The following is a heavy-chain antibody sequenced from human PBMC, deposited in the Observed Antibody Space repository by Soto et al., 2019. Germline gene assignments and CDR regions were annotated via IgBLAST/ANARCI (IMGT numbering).Heavy chain of an antibody. V-gene: IGHV4-34*01. J-gene: IGHJ4*02. CDR2: INHSGST. Sequence: PSETLSLTCAVYGGSFSGYYWSWIRQPPGKGLEWIGEINHSGSTNYNPSLKSRVTISVDTSKNQFSLKLSSVTAADTAVYYCARGTPYSSSWPDYWGRGTLVTVSS. CDR1: GGSFSGYY. D-gene: IGHD6-13*01. CDR3: ARGTPYSSSWPDY.